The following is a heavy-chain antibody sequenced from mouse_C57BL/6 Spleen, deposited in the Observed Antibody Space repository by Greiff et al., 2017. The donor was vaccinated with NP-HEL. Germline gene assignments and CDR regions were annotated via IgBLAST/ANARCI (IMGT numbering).Heavy chain of an antibody. J-gene: IGHJ3*01. CDR1: GYTFTSYG. CDR2: IYPRSGNT. Sequence: VQLKESGAELARPGASVKLSCKASGYTFTSYGISWVKQRTGQGLEWIGEIYPRSGNTYYNEKFKGKATLTADKSSSTAYMELRSLTSEDSAVYFCARGSSGYWFAYWGQGTLVTVSA. V-gene: IGHV1-81*01. CDR3: ARGSSGYWFAY. D-gene: IGHD3-2*02.